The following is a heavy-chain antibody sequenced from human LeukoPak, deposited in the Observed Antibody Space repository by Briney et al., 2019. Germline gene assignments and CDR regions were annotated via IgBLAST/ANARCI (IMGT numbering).Heavy chain of an antibody. CDR3: VTPIREDFDY. D-gene: IGHD1-26*01. J-gene: IGHJ4*02. CDR2: IIPIFETA. CDR1: GGTFRSQV. Sequence: GASVTVSCKASGGTFRSQVISWVRQAPGQGLEWMGGIIPIFETANYAQKFQGRVTITADESTSTAYMELSSLRSEDTAVYYCVTPIREDFDYWGQGTLVTVSS. V-gene: IGHV1-69*01.